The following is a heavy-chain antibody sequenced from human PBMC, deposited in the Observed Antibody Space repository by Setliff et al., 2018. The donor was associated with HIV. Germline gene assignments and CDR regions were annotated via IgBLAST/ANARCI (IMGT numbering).Heavy chain of an antibody. J-gene: IGHJ4*02. Sequence: GSLRLSCAASGITLSNYAMSWVRHAPGKGLEWVSGISLSGGSTYYADSVKGRFTIFRDNSKKTLYLQMSSLRVEDTAVYYCARDTCDTPSCYAGPRFVYWGQGNLVTVSS. CDR1: GITLSNYA. D-gene: IGHD2-2*01. CDR3: ARDTCDTPSCYAGPRFVY. CDR2: ISLSGGST. V-gene: IGHV3-23*01.